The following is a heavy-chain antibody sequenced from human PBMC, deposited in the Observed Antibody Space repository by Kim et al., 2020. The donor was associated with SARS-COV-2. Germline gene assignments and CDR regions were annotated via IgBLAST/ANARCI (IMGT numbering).Heavy chain of an antibody. D-gene: IGHD3-16*01. CDR1: GSGFTFTNAW. CDR2: IKSEAAGAPT. CDR3: TAEDREGVVGY. V-gene: IGHV3-15*01. J-gene: IGHJ4*01. Sequence: GGSLRLSCSVSGSGFTFTNAWMSWVRQAPGKGLEWAGRIKSEAAGAPTGYAAPVKGRFIISRDDSKNTLYLQMNSLKIEDTAVYYCTAEDREGVVGYWGQGTLVTVSS.